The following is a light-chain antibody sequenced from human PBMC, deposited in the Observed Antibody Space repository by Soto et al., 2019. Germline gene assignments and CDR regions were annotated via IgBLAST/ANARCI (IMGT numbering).Light chain of an antibody. CDR3: QLYGDSPMYT. CDR2: GAS. CDR1: QSVSDSS. V-gene: IGKV3-20*01. J-gene: IGKJ2*01. Sequence: ELVLTQSPGTLSLSPGERATLSCRASQSVSDSSLAWYHQKPGQAPRLLIYGASRRATGIPDTFSGSGSGTDFTLTISRLEPEDFAVYYCQLYGDSPMYTFGQGTKLESK.